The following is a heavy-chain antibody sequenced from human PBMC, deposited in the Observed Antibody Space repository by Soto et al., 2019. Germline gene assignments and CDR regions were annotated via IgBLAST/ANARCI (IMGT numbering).Heavy chain of an antibody. CDR3: AKGSVEYGSGSYYFDY. CDR1: GFTFNSYA. CDR2: IGGSGGTT. D-gene: IGHD3-10*01. Sequence: EVQLLESGGGLVQPGGSLRLSCAASGFTFNSYAMSWVRQAAGKGLEWVSSIGGSGGTTYYVDSVKGRFTISRDNSKNTLYLQMNSLRAEDTAVYYCAKGSVEYGSGSYYFDYWGQGTLVTVSS. V-gene: IGHV3-23*01. J-gene: IGHJ4*02.